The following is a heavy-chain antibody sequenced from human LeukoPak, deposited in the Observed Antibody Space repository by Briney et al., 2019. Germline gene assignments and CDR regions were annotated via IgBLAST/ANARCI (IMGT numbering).Heavy chain of an antibody. CDR3: ARDYFDSSLYVGF. CDR2: IYHSGST. CDR1: GDSITSNYW. Sequence: SETLSLTCAVSGDSITSNYWWAWIRQPPGKGLEWIGEIYHSGSTNYNPSLGSRVNISLDTSKNQFSLYLNFMTAADTAVYFCARDYFDSSLYVGFWGQGTLVTVSS. D-gene: IGHD3-22*01. V-gene: IGHV4-4*02. J-gene: IGHJ4*02.